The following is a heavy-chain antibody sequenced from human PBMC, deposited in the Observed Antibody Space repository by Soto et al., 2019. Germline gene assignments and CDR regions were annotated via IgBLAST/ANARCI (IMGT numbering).Heavy chain of an antibody. CDR3: ARDGTVTTFKAVYYYYYMDV. CDR2: ISSSSSTI. Sequence: GGSLRLSCAASGFTFSSYSMNWVRQAPGKGLEWVSYISSSSSTIYYADSVKGRFTISRDNAKNSLYLQMNSLRAEDTAVYYCARDGTVTTFKAVYYYYYMDVWGKGTTVTVSS. J-gene: IGHJ6*03. D-gene: IGHD4-17*01. CDR1: GFTFSSYS. V-gene: IGHV3-48*01.